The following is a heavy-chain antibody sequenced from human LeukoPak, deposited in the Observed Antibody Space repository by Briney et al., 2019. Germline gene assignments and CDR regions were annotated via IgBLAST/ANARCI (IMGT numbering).Heavy chain of an antibody. J-gene: IGHJ4*02. D-gene: IGHD3-22*01. CDR3: AKDFAVVIPGGYFDY. CDR1: GFMFSSCA. CDR2: VNPSGSHA. Sequence: GGSLRLSCAASGFMFSSCAMSWVRQAPGKGLECVALVNPSGSHAYYADSVKGRFTISKDNSKNTLYLQMNSLRAEDTAVYYCAKDFAVVIPGGYFDYWGQGTLVTVSS. V-gene: IGHV3-23*01.